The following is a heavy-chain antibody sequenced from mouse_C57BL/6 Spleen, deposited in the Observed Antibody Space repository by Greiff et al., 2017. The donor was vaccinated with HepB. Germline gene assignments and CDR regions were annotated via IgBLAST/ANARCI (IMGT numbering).Heavy chain of an antibody. Sequence: EVQLQQSGGGLVKPGGSLKLSCAASGFTFSDYGMHWVRQAPEQGLEWVAYISSCSSTIYYADTVKGRFTIPRDNAKNTLFLQMTSRRSEDTAMYYCAKPIYYDYDEPYAMDYWGQGTSVTVSS. CDR2: ISSCSSTI. V-gene: IGHV5-17*01. D-gene: IGHD2-4*01. CDR1: GFTFSDYG. CDR3: AKPIYYDYDEPYAMDY. J-gene: IGHJ4*01.